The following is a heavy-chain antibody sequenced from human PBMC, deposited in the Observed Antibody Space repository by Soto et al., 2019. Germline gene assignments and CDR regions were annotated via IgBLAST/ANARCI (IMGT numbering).Heavy chain of an antibody. CDR1: GYTLTELS. CDR3: ATVLEWRGDAFDI. D-gene: IGHD3-3*01. Sequence: QVQRVQSGAEVKKPGASVKVSCKVSGYTLTELSMHWVRQAPGKGLEWGGGFDPEDGETIYAEKFQGRVTMTEDTSTDKAYMELSSLRSEDTAVYYCATVLEWRGDAFDIWGQGTMVTVSS. CDR2: FDPEDGET. J-gene: IGHJ3*02. V-gene: IGHV1-24*01.